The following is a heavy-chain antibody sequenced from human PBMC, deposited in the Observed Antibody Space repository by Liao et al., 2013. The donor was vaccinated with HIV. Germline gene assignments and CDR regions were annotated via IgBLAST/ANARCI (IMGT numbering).Heavy chain of an antibody. Sequence: QVQLQQWGAGLLKPSETLSLTCAVYGGSFSGYYWSWIRQPAGKGLEWIGRIYTSGSTKYNPSLKSRVTMSVDTSKNQLSLKLSSVTAADTAVYYCARAPVSYGDYGYYYYYMDVWGKGTTVTVSS. J-gene: IGHJ6*03. D-gene: IGHD4-17*01. CDR2: IYTSGST. CDR1: GGSFSGYY. CDR3: ARAPVSYGDYGYYYYYMDV. V-gene: IGHV4-59*10.